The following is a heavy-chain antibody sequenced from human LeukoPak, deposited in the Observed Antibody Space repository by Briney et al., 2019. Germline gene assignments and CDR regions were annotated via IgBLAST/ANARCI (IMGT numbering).Heavy chain of an antibody. CDR1: GFTVSSNY. CDR3: ARKSEGIQLWYFAL. V-gene: IGHV3-53*01. Sequence: GGSLRLSCAASGFTVSSNYMSWVRQAPGKGLEWVSVIYTGGSTHSADSVKGRFTISRDNAKNSLYLQMNSLRAEDTAVYYCARKSEGIQLWYFALWGRGTLVTVSS. CDR2: IYTGGST. J-gene: IGHJ2*01. D-gene: IGHD1-1*01.